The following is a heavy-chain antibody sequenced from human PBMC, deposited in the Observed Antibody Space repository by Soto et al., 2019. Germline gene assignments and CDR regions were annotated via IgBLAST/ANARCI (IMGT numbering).Heavy chain of an antibody. CDR2: ISYDGSNK. D-gene: IGHD6-6*01. CDR1: GFTFSSYA. Sequence: GGSLRLSCAASGFTFSSYAMHWVRQAPGKGLEWVAVISYDGSNKYYADSVKGRFTISRDNSKNTLYLQMNSLRAEDTAVYYCAMGPTARRDYWGQGTLVTVSS. V-gene: IGHV3-30-3*01. J-gene: IGHJ4*02. CDR3: AMGPTARRDY.